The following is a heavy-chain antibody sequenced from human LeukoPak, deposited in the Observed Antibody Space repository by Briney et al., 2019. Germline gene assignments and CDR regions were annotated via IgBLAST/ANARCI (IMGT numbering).Heavy chain of an antibody. V-gene: IGHV4-34*11. CDR2: IYFSGRT. D-gene: IGHD3-10*01. CDR3: ARERQGVLWFGDRRVAFVI. Sequence: SDTLSLTCAVYGGSFSGYYWSWIRQPPGKGLEWIGYIYFSGRTYYNPSLNSRVTISVDTSMNQFSLRLSSVHAADTTDYYCARERQGVLWFGDRRVAFVIWGEGTMGTVSS. J-gene: IGHJ3*02. CDR1: GGSFSGYY.